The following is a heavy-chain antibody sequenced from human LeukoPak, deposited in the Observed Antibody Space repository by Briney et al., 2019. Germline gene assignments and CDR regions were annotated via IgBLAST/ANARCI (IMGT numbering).Heavy chain of an antibody. CDR1: GFTFSTYV. CDR2: ISVGAEYI. Sequence: PGGSLRLSCAASGFTFSTYVMNWFRQAPGKGLEWVSTISVGAEYIFYADSVKGRFTISRDDSKNTLYLQMNSLRADDTAVYYCAKDLGRYRNNFFDYWGQGNLVTVSS. J-gene: IGHJ4*02. V-gene: IGHV3-23*01. CDR3: AKDLGRYRNNFFDY. D-gene: IGHD1-26*01.